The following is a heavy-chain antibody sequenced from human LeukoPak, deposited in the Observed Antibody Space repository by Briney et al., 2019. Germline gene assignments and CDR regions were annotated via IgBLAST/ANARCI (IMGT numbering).Heavy chain of an antibody. CDR2: LNPNSGKT. Sequence: ASVKVSCKASGYTFTNYDINWVRQATGQGLEWMGWLNPNSGKTGHEQKFQGRVTMTRDSSISTAYLDLSSLSSEDTAVYYCARVRPGPYNYFDLWGQGTLVTVSS. J-gene: IGHJ5*02. CDR1: GYTFTNYD. CDR3: ARVRPGPYNYFDL. V-gene: IGHV1-8*01.